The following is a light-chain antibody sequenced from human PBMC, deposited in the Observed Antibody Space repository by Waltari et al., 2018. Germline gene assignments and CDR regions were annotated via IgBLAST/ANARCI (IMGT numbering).Light chain of an antibody. CDR3: QQYYSSPHT. Sequence: DIVMTQSPDSLAVSLGERATINCKSSQSVLYSSDNKNYLAWYQQKPGQHPKLLIYWASTRESGVPDRFSGSGSGTDFTLTISSLQAEDVXVFYCQQYYSSPHTFGQGTKLEIK. CDR1: QSVLYSSDNKNY. CDR2: WAS. V-gene: IGKV4-1*01. J-gene: IGKJ2*01.